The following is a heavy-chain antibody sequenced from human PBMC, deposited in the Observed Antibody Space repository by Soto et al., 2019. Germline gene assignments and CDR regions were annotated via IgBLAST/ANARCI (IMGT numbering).Heavy chain of an antibody. J-gene: IGHJ3*02. CDR2: IDWDDDK. CDR3: ARISKRFDAFDI. Sequence: PGPTVLNPTQTLTLTCIFSGFSLSTSGMCVSWIRQPPGKALEWLARIDWDDDKYYSTSLKTRLTISKDTSKNQVVLTMTNMDPVDTATYYCARISKRFDAFDIWGQGTMVTVSS. CDR1: GFSLSTSGMC. V-gene: IGHV2-70*11. D-gene: IGHD3-16*01.